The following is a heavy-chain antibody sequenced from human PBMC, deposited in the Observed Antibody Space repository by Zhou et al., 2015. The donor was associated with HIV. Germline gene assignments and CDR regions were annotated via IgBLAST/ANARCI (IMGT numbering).Heavy chain of an antibody. V-gene: IGHV1-69*01. Sequence: QVQLVQSGAEVKKPGSSVKVSCKASGGTFSSYAISWVRQAPGQGLEWMGGIIPIFGTANYAQKFQGRVTITADESTSTAYMELSSLRSEDTAVYYCARDLADGKYYDFWSGYFRWFDPWGQGTLVTVSS. D-gene: IGHD3-3*01. CDR2: IIPIFGTA. J-gene: IGHJ5*02. CDR1: GGTFSSYA. CDR3: ARDLADGKYYDFWSGYFRWFDP.